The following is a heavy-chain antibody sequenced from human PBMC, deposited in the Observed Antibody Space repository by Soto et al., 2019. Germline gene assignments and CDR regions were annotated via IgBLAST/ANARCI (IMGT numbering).Heavy chain of an antibody. CDR2: FYYTGST. CDR3: ARSMYYSDGSNYSPFEC. V-gene: IGHV4-61*01. CDR1: GGSVSSGNYY. D-gene: IGHD3-22*01. Sequence: QVQLQESGPGLVKPSETLSLTCNVSGGSVSSGNYYWSWIRQPPGKGLEWIGYFYYTGSTNYNPSLNSRVTISIDASKNQFSLRLSSVTAADTAVYYCARSMYYSDGSNYSPFECWGQGTLVTVSS. J-gene: IGHJ4*02.